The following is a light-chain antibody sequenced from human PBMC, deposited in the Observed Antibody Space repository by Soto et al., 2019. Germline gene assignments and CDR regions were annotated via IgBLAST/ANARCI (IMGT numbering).Light chain of an antibody. V-gene: IGKV3-20*01. J-gene: IGKJ4*01. CDR1: QSVSSNY. Sequence: EIVLTQSPGTLSLSPGERATLSCRASQSVSSNYLAWYQQKPGQAPKVLIYRASSRATGIPDRFSGSGSGTDFTLTISRLEPEECAVNDCKQDGSSPPTFGGGTKVEIK. CDR2: RAS. CDR3: KQDGSSPPT.